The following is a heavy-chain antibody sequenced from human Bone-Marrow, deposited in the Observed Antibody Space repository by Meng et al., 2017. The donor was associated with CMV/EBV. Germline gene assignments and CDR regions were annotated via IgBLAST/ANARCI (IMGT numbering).Heavy chain of an antibody. CDR2: INPSGGST. CDR3: ARDLWGADGSGHNYYYYGMDV. D-gene: IGHD3-10*01. Sequence: ASVKVSCKASGYTFTSYYMHWVRQAPGQGLEWMGIINPSGGSTSYAQKFQGRVTMTRDTSTSTVYMELSSLRSEDTAVYYCARDLWGADGSGHNYYYYGMDVWAQGTTVTVPS. J-gene: IGHJ6*02. CDR1: GYTFTSYY. V-gene: IGHV1-46*01.